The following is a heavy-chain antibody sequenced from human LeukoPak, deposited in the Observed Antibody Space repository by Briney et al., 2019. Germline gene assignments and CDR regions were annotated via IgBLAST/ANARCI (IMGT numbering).Heavy chain of an antibody. J-gene: IGHJ6*03. CDR2: IYPGDSDT. D-gene: IGHD6-13*01. V-gene: IGHV5-51*01. CDR1: GYSFTSYW. CDR3: ARLNAAAGGIYYYYYYMDV. Sequence: GESLKISCKGSGYSFTSYWIGWVRQMPGKGLEWMGIIYPGDSDTRYSPSFQGQVTISADKSISTAYLQWSSLKASDTAMCYCARLNAAAGGIYYYYYYMDVWGKGTTVTVSS.